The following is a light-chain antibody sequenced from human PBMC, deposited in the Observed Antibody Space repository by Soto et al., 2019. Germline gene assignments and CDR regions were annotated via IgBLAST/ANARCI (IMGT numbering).Light chain of an antibody. J-gene: IGLJ1*01. Sequence: QSVVTQPPSVSGAPGQRVTLSCTGTSSNIAAGYDVHWYQHLPGTAPKLLIYGNTIRPSGVPDRFSGSKSGTSASLAITGLKAEDEADYYCQSYDRSLRGYVFGTGTKVTVL. V-gene: IGLV1-40*01. CDR2: GNT. CDR1: SSNIAAGYD. CDR3: QSYDRSLRGYV.